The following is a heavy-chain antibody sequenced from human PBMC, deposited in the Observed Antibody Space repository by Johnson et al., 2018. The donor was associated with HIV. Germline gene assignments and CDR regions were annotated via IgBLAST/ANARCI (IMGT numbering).Heavy chain of an antibody. CDR1: GFTFDYYA. D-gene: IGHD7-27*01. V-gene: IGHV3-7*03. CDR3: ASPWGGRGLDAFDI. CDR2: IKQDGSEK. J-gene: IGHJ3*02. Sequence: VQLVESGGGLVQPGRSLRLSCAASGFTFDYYAMHWLRQAPGKGLEWVANIKQDGSEKYYVDSFKGRFTISRDNVKNSLYLQMNSLRADDTAVYYCASPWGGRGLDAFDIWGQGAMVTVSS.